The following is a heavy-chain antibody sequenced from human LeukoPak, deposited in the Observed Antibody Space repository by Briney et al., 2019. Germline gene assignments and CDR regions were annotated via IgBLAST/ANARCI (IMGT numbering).Heavy chain of an antibody. CDR1: GGSISSSNW. CDR2: IYHSGST. CDR3: ARDADDSSGYYLDY. Sequence: SGTLSLTCAVSGGSISSSNWWSWVRQPPGKGLEWIGEIYHSGSTNYNPSLKSRVTISVDKSKSQFSLKLSSVTAADTAVYYCARDADDSSGYYLDYWGQGTLVTVSS. V-gene: IGHV4-4*02. J-gene: IGHJ4*02. D-gene: IGHD3-22*01.